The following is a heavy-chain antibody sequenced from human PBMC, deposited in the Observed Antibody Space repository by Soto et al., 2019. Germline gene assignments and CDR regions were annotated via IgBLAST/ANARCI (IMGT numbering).Heavy chain of an antibody. V-gene: IGHV3-30-3*01. CDR3: ARDRGSFLRYYFDY. Sequence: GGSLRLSFAASGFTFSSYAMHWVRQAPGKGLEWVAVISYDGSNKYYADSVKGRFTISRDNSKNTLYLQMDSLRAEDTAVYYCARDRGSFLRYYFDYWGQGTLVTVSS. J-gene: IGHJ4*02. CDR2: ISYDGSNK. CDR1: GFTFSSYA. D-gene: IGHD1-26*01.